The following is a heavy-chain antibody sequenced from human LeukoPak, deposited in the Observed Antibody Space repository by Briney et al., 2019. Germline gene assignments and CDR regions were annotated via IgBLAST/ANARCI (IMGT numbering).Heavy chain of an antibody. CDR1: GGSIASGGHY. Sequence: PSQTLSLTCTVSGGSIASGGHYWSWIRQHPEKGLQWVGYMDYGGSPYYNPSLTRRLIISLDMSKNQFSLELSSVTAADTAMYYCASRSARPEGYFDYWGQGILVTVSS. CDR3: ASRSARPEGYFDY. J-gene: IGHJ4*02. CDR2: MDYGGSP. D-gene: IGHD3-16*01. V-gene: IGHV4-31*03.